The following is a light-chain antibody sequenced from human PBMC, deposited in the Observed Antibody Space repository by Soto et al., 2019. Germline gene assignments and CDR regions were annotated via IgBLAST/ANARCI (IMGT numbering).Light chain of an antibody. CDR3: HQRQSWPRT. CDR1: QYINTR. V-gene: IGKV3-11*01. J-gene: IGKJ1*01. Sequence: EIVLTHSPATLSSFPGDGVTLSCRAGQYINTRLAWYQHRPGQAPRLLIYQTSIRAAGIPARFSASGTGTDFTLTISDVQPEDFAVYYCHQRQSWPRTFGQGTKVDIK. CDR2: QTS.